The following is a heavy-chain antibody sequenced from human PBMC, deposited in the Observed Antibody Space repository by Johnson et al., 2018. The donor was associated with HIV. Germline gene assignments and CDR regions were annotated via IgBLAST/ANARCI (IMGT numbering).Heavy chain of an antibody. CDR1: GFTFRSYP. J-gene: IGHJ3*02. CDR2: VSYNEDKK. Sequence: QVQLVESGGGVVHPGRSLRLSCAASGFTFRSYPMHWVRQAPGKGLEWMAVVSYNEDKKYYADSVKGRFAISRDNSKNTLYLQMNSLRPEDTATYYCARDQATAEDDAFDIWCQGTMVTVSS. CDR3: ARDQATAEDDAFDI. V-gene: IGHV3-30*09. D-gene: IGHD5-18*01.